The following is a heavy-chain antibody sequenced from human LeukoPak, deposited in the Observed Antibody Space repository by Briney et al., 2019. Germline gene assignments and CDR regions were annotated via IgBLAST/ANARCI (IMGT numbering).Heavy chain of an antibody. Sequence: GGSLRLSCMASGFRFRTYWMTWVRQAPGKGRERVAFIRNDGSNKYYADSVRGRFIISRDNSKNTLYAQMNSLGLQDTAVYFCARGGRIAFDYWGQGILVSVSS. CDR2: IRNDGSNK. CDR1: GFRFRTYW. CDR3: ARGGRIAFDY. D-gene: IGHD3-16*01. J-gene: IGHJ4*02. V-gene: IGHV3-30*02.